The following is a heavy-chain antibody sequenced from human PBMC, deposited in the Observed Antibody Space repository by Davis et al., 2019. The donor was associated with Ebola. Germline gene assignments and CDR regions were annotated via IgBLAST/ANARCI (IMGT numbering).Heavy chain of an antibody. CDR1: GYSFSTHW. CDR2: IHPGDSDT. J-gene: IGHJ6*02. Sequence: PGGSLRLSCKASGYSFSTHWVGWVRQMPGKGLEWMGIIHPGDSDTRYSPSFQGPVTFSVDKSTDTAYLQWSSLKASDTATYYCARLSGQPYGDFYDYYGMDVWGQGTTVIVAS. CDR3: ARLSGQPYGDFYDYYGMDV. D-gene: IGHD4-17*01. V-gene: IGHV5-51*01.